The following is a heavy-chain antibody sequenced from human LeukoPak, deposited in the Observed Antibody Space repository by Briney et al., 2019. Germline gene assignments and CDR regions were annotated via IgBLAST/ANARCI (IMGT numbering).Heavy chain of an antibody. CDR1: GGSFSGYY. Sequence: SETLSLTCAVYGGSFSGYYWSWIRQPPGKGLEWIGEINHSGSTNYNPSLKSRVTISVDTSKNQISLKLSSVTAADTAVYYCARVDYYGSGSYTPNFDYWGQGTLVTVSS. V-gene: IGHV4-34*01. J-gene: IGHJ4*02. CDR3: ARVDYYGSGSYTPNFDY. CDR2: INHSGST. D-gene: IGHD3-10*01.